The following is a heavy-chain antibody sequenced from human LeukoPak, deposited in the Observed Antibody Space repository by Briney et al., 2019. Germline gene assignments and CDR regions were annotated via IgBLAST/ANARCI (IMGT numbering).Heavy chain of an antibody. CDR3: ARDNLPGQPFDN. D-gene: IGHD2-2*01. V-gene: IGHV4-59*01. CDR1: GGSISSYY. Sequence: SETLSLTCTVSGGSISSYYWSWIRQPPGKGLEWIGYIYYSGSTNYNPSLKSRVTISVDTSKDQFSLKLSSVTAADTAVYYCARDNLPGQPFDNWGQGTLVTVSS. J-gene: IGHJ4*02. CDR2: IYYSGST.